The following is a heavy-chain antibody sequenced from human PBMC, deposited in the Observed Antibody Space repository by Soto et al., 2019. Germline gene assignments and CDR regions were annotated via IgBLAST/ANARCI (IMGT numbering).Heavy chain of an antibody. D-gene: IGHD5-12*01. CDR1: GFTFSTYA. V-gene: IGHV3-30-3*01. CDR2: ISYHGSKK. Sequence: QVQLVESGGGVVQPGRSLRLSCAASGFTFSTYAMHWVRQAPGKGLEWVALISYHGSKKYHADSVQGRFTISRDNSKYTLYLQMNSLRPEDTAVYSCARGGTDATYYYGMDVWSHGTTVTVSS. CDR3: ARGGTDATYYYGMDV. J-gene: IGHJ6*02.